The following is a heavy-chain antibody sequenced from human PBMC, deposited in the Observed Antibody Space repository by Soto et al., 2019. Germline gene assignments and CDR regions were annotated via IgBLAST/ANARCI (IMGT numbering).Heavy chain of an antibody. J-gene: IGHJ4*01. CDR3: ARDNWNSY. CDR1: GFTFRSYW. V-gene: IGHV3-74*01. CDR2: IHNDGSTT. D-gene: IGHD1-7*01. Sequence: SGGSLILSCAASGFTFRSYWMHWVRQAPGKGLMWVSRIHNDGSTTRYADSVKGRFTISRDNAKNTLYLQMSSLRVEDTAVYYCARDNWNSYWGQGTLVTVSS.